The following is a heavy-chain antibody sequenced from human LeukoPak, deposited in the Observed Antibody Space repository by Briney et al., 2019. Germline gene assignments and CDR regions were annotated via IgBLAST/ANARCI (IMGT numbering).Heavy chain of an antibody. CDR2: IIGSVHST. D-gene: IGHD5-18*01. CDR3: AKELYSYGLDYFDY. CDR1: GFTLTSYA. Sequence: GESLRLSCAASGFTLTSYAMSWVRQAPGKGLEWVSAIIGSVHSTYYADSVKGRFTISRDNSKNTLYLQMNSLRAEDTAVYYCAKELYSYGLDYFDYWGQGTLVTVSS. J-gene: IGHJ4*02. V-gene: IGHV3-23*01.